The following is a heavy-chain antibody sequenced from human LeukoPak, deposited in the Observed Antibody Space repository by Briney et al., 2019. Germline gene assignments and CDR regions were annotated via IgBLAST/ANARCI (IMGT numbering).Heavy chain of an antibody. CDR3: ARPPTSGSTYWYFDL. V-gene: IGHV5-51*01. CDR1: GYSFTSYW. Sequence: GESLQISCKGSGYSFTSYWIGWVRQMPGKGLEWMGIIYPGDSDTRYSPSFQGQVTISADKSISTAYLQWSSLKASDTAMYYCARPPTSGSTYWYFDLWGRGTLVTVSS. J-gene: IGHJ2*01. D-gene: IGHD3-10*01. CDR2: IYPGDSDT.